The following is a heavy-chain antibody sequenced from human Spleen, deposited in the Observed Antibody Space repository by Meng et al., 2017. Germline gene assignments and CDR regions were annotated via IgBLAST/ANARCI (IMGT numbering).Heavy chain of an antibody. CDR1: GFTFDDYA. Sequence: SLKISCAASGFTFDDYAMHWVRQAPGKGLEWVSGISWNSGSIGYADSVKGRFTISRDNAKNSLYLQMNSLRAEDTALYYCAKEHTVDEAYFDYWGQGTLVTVSS. J-gene: IGHJ4*02. CDR3: AKEHTVDEAYFDY. V-gene: IGHV3-9*01. D-gene: IGHD4-23*01. CDR2: ISWNSGSI.